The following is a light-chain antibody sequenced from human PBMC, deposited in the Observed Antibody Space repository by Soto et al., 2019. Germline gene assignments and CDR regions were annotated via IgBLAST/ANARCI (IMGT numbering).Light chain of an antibody. CDR1: SSDVGGCNY. J-gene: IGLJ1*01. CDR3: SSYTTSTTLV. Sequence: QSVLTQPASVSGSPGQSMTISCTGASSDVGGCNYVSWYQQHPGRAPKLMIYEVSNRPSGVSNRFSGSKSGNTASLTISGLQIEDEADYYCSSYTTSTTLVFGTGTKVTVL. CDR2: EVS. V-gene: IGLV2-14*01.